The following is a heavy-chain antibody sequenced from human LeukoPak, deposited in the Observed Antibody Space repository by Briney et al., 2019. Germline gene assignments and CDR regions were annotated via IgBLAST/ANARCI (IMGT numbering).Heavy chain of an antibody. V-gene: IGHV3-21*01. CDR1: GFTFSSYS. D-gene: IGHD3-16*02. J-gene: IGHJ4*02. CDR3: AREDNYVWGSYPDY. Sequence: GGSLRLSCAASGFTFSSYSMNWVRQAPGKGLEWVSSISSSSSYIYYADSVKGRFTISRDNAKNSLYLQMNSLRAEDTAVYYCAREDNYVWGSYPDYWGQGTLVTVSS. CDR2: ISSSSSYI.